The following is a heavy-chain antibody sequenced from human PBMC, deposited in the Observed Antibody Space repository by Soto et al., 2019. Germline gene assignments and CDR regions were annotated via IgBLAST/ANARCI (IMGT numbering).Heavy chain of an antibody. Sequence: QVQLQESGPGLVKPSQTLSLTCTVSGGSISSGDYYWSWIRQPPGKGLEWIGYIYYSGSTYYNPSLKSRVTISVDTSKNQFSLKLSSVTAADTAVYYCARVGIRFLEWLSINWFDPWGQGTLVTVSS. CDR1: GGSISSGDYY. D-gene: IGHD3-3*01. J-gene: IGHJ5*02. CDR3: ARVGIRFLEWLSINWFDP. V-gene: IGHV4-30-4*01. CDR2: IYYSGST.